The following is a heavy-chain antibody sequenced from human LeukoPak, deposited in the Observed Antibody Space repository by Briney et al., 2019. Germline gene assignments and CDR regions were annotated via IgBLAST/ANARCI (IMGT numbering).Heavy chain of an antibody. V-gene: IGHV3-30*02. J-gene: IGHJ4*02. CDR2: IRYDGSNK. CDR1: GFTFSSYG. Sequence: GGSLRLSCAASGFTFSSYGMHWVRQAPGKGLEWVAFIRYDGSNKYYADSVKGRFTISRDNSKNTLYLQMNSLRAEDTAVYYCAKDKAELLWFGELLDYWGQGTLVTVSP. D-gene: IGHD3-10*01. CDR3: AKDKAELLWFGELLDY.